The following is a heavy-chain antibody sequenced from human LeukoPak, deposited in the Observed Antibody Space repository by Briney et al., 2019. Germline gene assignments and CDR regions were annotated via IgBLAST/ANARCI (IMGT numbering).Heavy chain of an antibody. D-gene: IGHD6-13*01. CDR2: ISCNSGSI. V-gene: IGHV3-9*01. J-gene: IGHJ4*02. CDR1: GVTFDDYA. CDR3: AKGIHSSWYYYGGSLDY. Sequence: GRSLRLSCAASGVTFDDYAMHWVRQAPGKGLEWVSGISCNSGSIGYADSVKGRFTISRDNAKNSLYLQMNSLRAEDTALYYCAKGIHSSWYYYGGSLDYWGQGTLVTVSS.